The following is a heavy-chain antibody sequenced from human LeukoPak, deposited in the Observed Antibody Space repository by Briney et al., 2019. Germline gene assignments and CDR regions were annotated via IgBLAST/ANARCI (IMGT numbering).Heavy chain of an antibody. D-gene: IGHD6-19*01. CDR3: ARHMYSGAWYYFDY. CDR2: IYYSGST. V-gene: IGHV4-61*08. Sequence: PSQTLSLTCTVSGGSISSGGYYWSWIRQPPGKGLEWIGYIYYSGSTNYNPSLKSRVTISVDTSKSQFSLKLSSVTAADTAVYYCARHMYSGAWYYFDYWGQGALVTVSS. J-gene: IGHJ4*02. CDR1: GGSISSGGYY.